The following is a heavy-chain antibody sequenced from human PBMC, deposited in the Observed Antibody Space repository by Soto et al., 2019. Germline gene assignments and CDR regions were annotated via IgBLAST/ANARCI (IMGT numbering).Heavy chain of an antibody. CDR3: ARVSSSYLFDY. J-gene: IGHJ4*02. V-gene: IGHV3-11*01. Sequence: VHLVDSGGGLVKPGGSLRLSCAASGFTFSDYFMTWIRQAPGKGLEWVSYIGSRGSPIYYVDSVKGRFTISRDNAKDSLYLDMNSQRGEDTAVYYCARVSSSYLFDYWGQGTLVTVSS. CDR1: GFTFSDYF. D-gene: IGHD6-6*01. CDR2: IGSRGSPI.